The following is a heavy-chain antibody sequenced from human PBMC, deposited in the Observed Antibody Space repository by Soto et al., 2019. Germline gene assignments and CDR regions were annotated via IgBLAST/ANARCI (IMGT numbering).Heavy chain of an antibody. Sequence: ASVKVSCKASGYTFTNFGISWVRQAPGQGLEWMGWISAYNGNTNYAQKFQGWVTMTRDTSISTAYMELSRLRSDDTAVYYCARGDYYDSSGYYYSYYYYGMDVWGQGTTVTVSS. D-gene: IGHD3-22*01. J-gene: IGHJ6*02. CDR1: GYTFTNFG. CDR3: ARGDYYDSSGYYYSYYYYGMDV. V-gene: IGHV1-18*01. CDR2: ISAYNGNT.